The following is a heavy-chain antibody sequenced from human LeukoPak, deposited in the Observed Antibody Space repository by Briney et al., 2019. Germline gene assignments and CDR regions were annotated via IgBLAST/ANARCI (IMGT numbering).Heavy chain of an antibody. V-gene: IGHV3-20*04. Sequence: PGGSLRLSCAASGFTFGDYGMSWVRQAPGKGLEWVSGINWNGGSTGYADSVKGRFTISRDNAKNSLYLQMNSLRAEDTALYYCARVAAADYYYYYYYMDVWGKGTTVTVSS. D-gene: IGHD6-13*01. CDR2: INWNGGST. CDR1: GFTFGDYG. CDR3: ARVAAADYYYYYYYMDV. J-gene: IGHJ6*03.